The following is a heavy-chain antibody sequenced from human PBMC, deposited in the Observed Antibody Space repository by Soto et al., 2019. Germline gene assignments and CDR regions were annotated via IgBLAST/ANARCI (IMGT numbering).Heavy chain of an antibody. V-gene: IGHV2-5*02. D-gene: IGHD1-1*01. CDR2: IYWDGDK. Sequence: QITLKESGPTLVKPTQTLTLTCTFSGFSLSTTGVGVGWIRQPPGKALDWLALIYWDGDKRYSPSLKSRLTITKDTSKNQVHLTMTNMDPVDTATYYCAHRVGGQLSWGQGTLVTVSS. CDR1: GFSLSTTGVG. J-gene: IGHJ5*02. CDR3: AHRVGGQLS.